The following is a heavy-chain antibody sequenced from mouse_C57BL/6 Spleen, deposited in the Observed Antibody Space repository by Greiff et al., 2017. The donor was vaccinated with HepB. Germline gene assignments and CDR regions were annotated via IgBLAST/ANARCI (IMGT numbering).Heavy chain of an antibody. CDR1: GFTFSSYA. V-gene: IGHV5-4*01. Sequence: DVHLVESGGGLVKPGGSLKLSCAASGFTFSSYAMSWVRQTPEKRLEWVATISDGGSYTYYPDNVKGRFTISRDNAKNNLYLQMSHLKSEDTAMYYCARGGYGNWYFDVWGTGTTVTVSS. CDR2: ISDGGSYT. J-gene: IGHJ1*03. CDR3: ARGGYGNWYFDV. D-gene: IGHD2-10*02.